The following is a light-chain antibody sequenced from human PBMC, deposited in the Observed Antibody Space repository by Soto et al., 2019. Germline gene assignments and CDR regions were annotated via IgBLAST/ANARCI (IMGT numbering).Light chain of an antibody. CDR2: EVS. J-gene: IGLJ1*01. CDR3: SPNAAGNNWN. Sequence: QSALTQPPSASGSPGQSVTISCTGTSSDVGGYNYVSWYQQHPGKAPKLMIYEVSKRPSGVPDRFSGSKSGNTASLTVSGLQAKDGADYYRSPNAAGNNWNFGPGTKVTAL. V-gene: IGLV2-8*01. CDR1: SSDVGGYNY.